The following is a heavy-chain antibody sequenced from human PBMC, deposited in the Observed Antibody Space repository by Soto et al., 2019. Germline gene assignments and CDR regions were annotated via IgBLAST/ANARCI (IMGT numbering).Heavy chain of an antibody. D-gene: IGHD2-21*02. V-gene: IGHV4-59*01. CDR3: GRDWGGFCGTDFYPGEV. CDR1: GGSISSYY. J-gene: IGHJ6*04. CDR2: MYNTGST. Sequence: AETLSRTCTVSGGSISSYYWSWIRQPPGKGLEWIGYMYNTGSTVYNPSLKSRVTISVDTSKNQFSLKLNAVTAADTAVYYCGRDWGGFCGTDFYPGEVGGKGTRVTVSS.